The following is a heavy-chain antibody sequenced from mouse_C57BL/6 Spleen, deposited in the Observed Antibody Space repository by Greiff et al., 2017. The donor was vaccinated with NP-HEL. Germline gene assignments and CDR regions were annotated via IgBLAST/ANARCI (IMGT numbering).Heavy chain of an antibody. CDR1: GYAFTNYL. D-gene: IGHD3-2*02. V-gene: IGHV1-54*01. CDR2: INPGSGGT. Sequence: VQLQQSGAELVRPGTSVKVSCKASGYAFTNYLIEWVKQRPGQGLEWIGVINPGSGGTNYNEKFKGKATLTADKSSSTAYMQLSSLTSEDSAVYFCARRGAAQATFAYWGKGTLVTVSA. J-gene: IGHJ3*01. CDR3: ARRGAAQATFAY.